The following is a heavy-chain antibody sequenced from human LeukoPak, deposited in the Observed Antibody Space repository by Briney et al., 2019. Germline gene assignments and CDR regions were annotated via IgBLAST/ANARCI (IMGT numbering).Heavy chain of an antibody. J-gene: IGHJ4*02. V-gene: IGHV3-11*06. D-gene: IGHD2-8*02. CDR3: TKGGYNTSWYWFF. CDR2: ISSRSNDI. CDR1: GFTFSDQY. Sequence: PGGSLRHSCAASGFTFSDQYMTWIPQAPGKGLERVAQISSRSNDINYADSVKGRFTISIDNAKNSVYLQMNSLRVEDTAVYYCTKGGYNTSWYWFFWGQGTLVIVSS.